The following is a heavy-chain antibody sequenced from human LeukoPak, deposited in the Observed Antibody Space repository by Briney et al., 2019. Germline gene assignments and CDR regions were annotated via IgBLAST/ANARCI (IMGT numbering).Heavy chain of an antibody. J-gene: IGHJ4*02. V-gene: IGHV3-23*01. Sequence: PGGSLRLSCAASGFTFSSYAMSWVRQAPGKGLEWVSSISGGGGTTYYTDSVKGRFTISRDNSENTLYLQMNSLRAEDTAVYYCAINPRAYCSSTSCYSFDYWGQGTLVTVSS. CDR3: AINPRAYCSSTSCYSFDY. D-gene: IGHD2-2*01. CDR1: GFTFSSYA. CDR2: ISGGGGTT.